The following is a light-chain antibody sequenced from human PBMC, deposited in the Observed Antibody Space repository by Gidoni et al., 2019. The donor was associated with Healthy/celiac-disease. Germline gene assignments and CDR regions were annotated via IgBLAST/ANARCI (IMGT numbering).Light chain of an antibody. J-gene: IGKJ3*01. Sequence: DIQMTQSPSSLSASVGDRVTITCQASQDISKYLNWYQQKPGKAPKLLIYDASNLETGVPSRISGSGSGTDFTFTISSLQPEDTATYYCQQYDYLVFTFGPGTKVDIK. V-gene: IGKV1-33*01. CDR3: QQYDYLVFT. CDR1: QDISKY. CDR2: DAS.